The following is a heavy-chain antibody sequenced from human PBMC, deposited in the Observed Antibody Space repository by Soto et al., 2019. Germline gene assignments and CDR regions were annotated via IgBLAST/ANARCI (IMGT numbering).Heavy chain of an antibody. Sequence: RWSLRLSCSASVFNFATYSMSWVRQAPGKGLEWVAGISDGVDRAYYGDSVKGRFTISRDTSKNMLYLHMNSLRAEDTAIYYCARYTAVADPYYFDYWGQGTLVTVSS. CDR2: ISDGVDRA. CDR1: VFNFATYS. CDR3: ARYTAVADPYYFDY. J-gene: IGHJ4*02. V-gene: IGHV3-23*01. D-gene: IGHD6-19*01.